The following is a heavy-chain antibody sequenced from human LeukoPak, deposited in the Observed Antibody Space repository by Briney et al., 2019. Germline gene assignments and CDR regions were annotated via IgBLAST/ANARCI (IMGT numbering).Heavy chain of an antibody. V-gene: IGHV4-30-2*01. CDR1: GGSISSGGYY. CDR2: IYHSGST. D-gene: IGHD1-26*01. Sequence: SQTLSLTCTVSGGSISSGGYYWSWIRQPPGKGLEWIGYIYHSGSTYYNPSLKSRVTISVDRSKNQFSLKLSSVTAADTAVYYCARDANSGSPEAFDIWGQGTMVTVSS. CDR3: ARDANSGSPEAFDI. J-gene: IGHJ3*02.